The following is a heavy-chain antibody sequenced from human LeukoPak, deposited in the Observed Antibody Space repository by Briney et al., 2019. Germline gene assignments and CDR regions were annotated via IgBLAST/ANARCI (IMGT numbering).Heavy chain of an antibody. D-gene: IGHD5-12*01. Sequence: ASVKVSCKASGYTFTSHYMHWVRQAPGQGLEWMGWINPNSGGTNYAQKFQGRVTMTRDTSISTAYMELSRLRSDDTAVYYCARLGVATTPFDYWGQGTLVTVSS. CDR1: GYTFTSHY. V-gene: IGHV1-2*02. CDR2: INPNSGGT. CDR3: ARLGVATTPFDY. J-gene: IGHJ4*02.